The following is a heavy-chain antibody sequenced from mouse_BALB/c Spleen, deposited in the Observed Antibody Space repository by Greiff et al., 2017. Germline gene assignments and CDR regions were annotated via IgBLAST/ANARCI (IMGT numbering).Heavy chain of an antibody. J-gene: IGHJ2*01. Sequence: EVMLVESGPGLVKPSQSLSLTCTVTGYSITSDYAWNWIRQFPGNKLEWMGYISYSGSTSYNPSLKSRISITRDTSKNQFFLQLNSVTTEDTATYYCAGDYDRYYFDYWGQGTTLTVSS. V-gene: IGHV3-2*02. CDR1: GYSITSDYA. CDR3: AGDYDRYYFDY. CDR2: ISYSGST. D-gene: IGHD2-4*01.